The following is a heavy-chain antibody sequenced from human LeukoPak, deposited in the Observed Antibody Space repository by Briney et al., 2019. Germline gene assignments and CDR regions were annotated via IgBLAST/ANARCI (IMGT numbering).Heavy chain of an antibody. Sequence: PGGSLRLSCAASGFTFSSYAMHWVRQAPGKGLEWVAVISYDGSNKYYADSVKGRFTISRDNSQNTLYLQMNSLRAEDTAVYYCAREPYYDILTYYYYYYGMDVWGQGTTVTVSS. V-gene: IGHV3-30*04. CDR2: ISYDGSNK. D-gene: IGHD3-9*01. J-gene: IGHJ6*02. CDR1: GFTFSSYA. CDR3: AREPYYDILTYYYYYYGMDV.